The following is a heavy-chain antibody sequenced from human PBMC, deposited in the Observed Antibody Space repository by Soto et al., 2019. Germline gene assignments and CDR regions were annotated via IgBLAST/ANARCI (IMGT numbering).Heavy chain of an antibody. CDR2: ISYDGSNK. J-gene: IGHJ6*04. D-gene: IGHD3-3*01. CDR3: AKHFTIFGVVIRELYGMDV. Sequence: GGSLILSCAASGFTFSSYGMHWVRQAPGKGLEWVAVISYDGSNKYYADSVKGRFTISRDNSNNTLYMQMNSLRAEDTAVYYCAKHFTIFGVVIRELYGMDVWGNGNTVTVS. CDR1: GFTFSSYG. V-gene: IGHV3-30*18.